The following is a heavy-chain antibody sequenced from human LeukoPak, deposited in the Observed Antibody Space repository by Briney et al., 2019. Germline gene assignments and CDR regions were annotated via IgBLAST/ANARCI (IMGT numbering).Heavy chain of an antibody. CDR2: INPNSGGA. CDR3: ARDRVVVPAAFDY. D-gene: IGHD2-2*01. Sequence: ASVKVSCKASGYTFTAYYMHWVRQAPGQGLEWMGWINPNSGGANYAQKFQGRVTMTRDTSISTAYMELSRLRSDDAAVYYCARDRVVVPAAFDYWGQGTLVTVSS. V-gene: IGHV1-2*02. J-gene: IGHJ4*02. CDR1: GYTFTAYY.